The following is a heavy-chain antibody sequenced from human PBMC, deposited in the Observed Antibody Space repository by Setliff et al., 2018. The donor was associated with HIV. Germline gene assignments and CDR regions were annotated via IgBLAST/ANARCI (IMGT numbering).Heavy chain of an antibody. CDR1: GGSLTGYF. CDR3: ARDRLTYYFDY. D-gene: IGHD3-22*01. CDR2: VNRDGGA. V-gene: IGHV4-34*01. Sequence: SETLSLTCAVYGGSLTGYFWTWIRQSPGKGLEWVGQVNRDGGAHYNPSLRSRVTISVDTSKNQFSLKLISVTAADTAVYYCARDRLTYYFDYWGQGILVTVSS. J-gene: IGHJ4*02.